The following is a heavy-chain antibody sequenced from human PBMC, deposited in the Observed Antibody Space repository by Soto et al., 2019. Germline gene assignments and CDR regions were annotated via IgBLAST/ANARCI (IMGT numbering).Heavy chain of an antibody. CDR3: ARGPDNEGYFDY. Sequence: QVRLVQSEAEVKKPGSSVKVSCKASGGTFSNYAITWVRQAPGQGLEWMGVIILPFGTPNYAQTFQGRATITADESMSKAYMELSGLRSEDTAVYYCARGPDNEGYFDYWARGTLVTVSS. D-gene: IGHD1-1*01. J-gene: IGHJ4*02. CDR1: GGTFSNYA. CDR2: IILPFGTP. V-gene: IGHV1-69*12.